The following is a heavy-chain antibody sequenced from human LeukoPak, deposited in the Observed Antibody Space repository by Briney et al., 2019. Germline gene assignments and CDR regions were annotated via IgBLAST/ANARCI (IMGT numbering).Heavy chain of an antibody. J-gene: IGHJ1*01. Sequence: SETLSLTCTVSGYSIRSGYYWGWIWQPPGKGLEWIGSIYQSGSSYYNPSLKSRVTISVDTSKNQFSLKLRSVTAADTAVYYCARVVQSTDSSGFYLPEYFQHWGQGTLVTVSS. CDR2: IYQSGSS. CDR3: ARVVQSTDSSGFYLPEYFQH. D-gene: IGHD3-22*01. V-gene: IGHV4-38-2*02. CDR1: GYSIRSGYY.